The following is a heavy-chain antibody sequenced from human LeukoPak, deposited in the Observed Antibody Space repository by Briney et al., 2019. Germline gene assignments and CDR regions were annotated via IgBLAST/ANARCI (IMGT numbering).Heavy chain of an antibody. CDR2: IYYSGST. CDR1: GGPISSYH. V-gene: IGHV4-59*01. CDR3: ARELPARGAFDI. J-gene: IGHJ3*02. Sequence: GTLSPTCPVPGGPISSYHWSWIRQPPGKGLGWIGYIYYSGSTNYNPSLKSRVTISVDTSKNQFSLKLSSVTAADTAVYYCARELPARGAFDIWGQGTMVTVSS.